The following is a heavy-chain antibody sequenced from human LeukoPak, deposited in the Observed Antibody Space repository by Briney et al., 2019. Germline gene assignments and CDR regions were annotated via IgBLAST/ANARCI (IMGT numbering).Heavy chain of an antibody. CDR3: ARGGISRAFDY. V-gene: IGHV3-7*01. J-gene: IGHJ4*02. CDR1: EFTVSRYG. D-gene: IGHD2/OR15-2a*01. CDR2: IKHDGSAK. Sequence: GGSLTLSCAASEFTVSRYGMRWVRQAPGKGLEWVASIKHDGSAKYYVDSVKGRFTISRDHAQNSLYLRLNRLRAEDTAVSYCARGGISRAFDYWGQGSLVNVSS.